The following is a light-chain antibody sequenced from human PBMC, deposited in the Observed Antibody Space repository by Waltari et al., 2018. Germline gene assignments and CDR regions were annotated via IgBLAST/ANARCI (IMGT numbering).Light chain of an antibody. Sequence: QTVVTQESSFSVSPGETVTLTCGLSSGSVSTSHYPRWYQQTPGQPPRTLISSTNSRSSGVPDRFSGSILGKKAALIIAGAQADDESDYYCVLHLGNGILMFGGGTRLTVL. J-gene: IGLJ3*02. V-gene: IGLV8-61*01. CDR3: VLHLGNGILM. CDR1: SGSVSTSHY. CDR2: STN.